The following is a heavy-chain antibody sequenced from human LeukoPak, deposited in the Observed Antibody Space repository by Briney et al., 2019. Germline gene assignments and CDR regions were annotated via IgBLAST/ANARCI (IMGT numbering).Heavy chain of an antibody. CDR1: GDSVSSGSAA. D-gene: IGHD6-19*01. J-gene: IGHJ3*02. CDR3: AREHQWLVLGAFDI. V-gene: IGHV6-1*01. Sequence: SQTLSLTCVISGDSVSSGSAAWNWIRQSPSRGLEWLGRTYYRSDWNYDYAGFVKSRITINADTSKNQFSLQLKSVTLEDTATYYCAREHQWLVLGAFDIWGQGTLVTVSS. CDR2: TYYRSDWNY.